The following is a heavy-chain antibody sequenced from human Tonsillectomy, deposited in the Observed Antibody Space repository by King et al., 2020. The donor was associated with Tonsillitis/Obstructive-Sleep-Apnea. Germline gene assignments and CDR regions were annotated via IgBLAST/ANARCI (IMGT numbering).Heavy chain of an antibody. CDR3: ARDGSTRSGFHDAFDI. Sequence: VQLQESGPGLVKPSETLSLTCTVSGGSISSYYWSWIRQPPGKGLEWIGYIYYSGSTNYNPSLTSRVTISVDTSKNQFSLKLSSVTAADTAVYYCARDGSTRSGFHDAFDIWGQGTMVTVSS. V-gene: IGHV4-59*01. D-gene: IGHD3-3*01. CDR1: GGSISSYY. J-gene: IGHJ3*02. CDR2: IYYSGST.